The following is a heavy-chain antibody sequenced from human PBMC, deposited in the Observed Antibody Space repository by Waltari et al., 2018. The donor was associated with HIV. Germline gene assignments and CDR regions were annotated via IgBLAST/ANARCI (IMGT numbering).Heavy chain of an antibody. D-gene: IGHD6-19*01. CDR1: GSSISLYY. CDR3: ATYSSGWSQFDY. V-gene: IGHV4-59*01. CDR2: IYYSGST. J-gene: IGHJ4*02. Sequence: QVQLQESGPGLVKPSENLSLTCNVSGSSISLYYWNWIRQPPGKGLEWIGNIYYSGSTNYNPSLRSRVTISIDTSKNQFSLKLTSVTAADTAVYYCATYSSGWSQFDYWGQGTLVTVSS.